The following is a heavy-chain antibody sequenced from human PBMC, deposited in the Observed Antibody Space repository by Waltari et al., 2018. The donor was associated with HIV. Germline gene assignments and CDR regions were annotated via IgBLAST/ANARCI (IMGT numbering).Heavy chain of an antibody. CDR2: IKPDGSET. CDR1: GFTFTIHW. Sequence: EVPLVESGGGLVQPEESLRLFCAPSGFTFTIHWMSWVTPAPGKGIGWGANIKPDGSETYYVDSVKGRFTISRDNAKTSLYLQMNSLRAEDTAVYFCAREYFYESSGYYYRSTFDYWGQGTLVTVSS. CDR3: AREYFYESSGYYYRSTFDY. J-gene: IGHJ4*02. V-gene: IGHV3-7*01. D-gene: IGHD3-22*01.